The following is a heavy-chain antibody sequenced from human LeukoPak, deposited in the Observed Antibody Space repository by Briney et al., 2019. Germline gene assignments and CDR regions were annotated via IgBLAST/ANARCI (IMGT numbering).Heavy chain of an antibody. J-gene: IGHJ4*02. CDR1: GYTFTGCY. CDR2: INPNSGGT. Sequence: ASVKVSCKASGYTFTGCYMHWVRQAPGQGLEWMGWINPNSGGTNYAQKFQGRVTMTRDTSISTAYMELSRLRSDDTAVYYCASFPWPYSSSSGDYWGQGTLVTVSS. V-gene: IGHV1-2*02. CDR3: ASFPWPYSSSSGDY. D-gene: IGHD6-6*01.